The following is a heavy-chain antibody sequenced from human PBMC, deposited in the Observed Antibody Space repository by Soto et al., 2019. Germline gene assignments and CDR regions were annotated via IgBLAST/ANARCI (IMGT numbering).Heavy chain of an antibody. Sequence: SETLSLTCSVSGGSISIYYWSWFRQPPGKGLEWIGYIYYSGSTYYNPSLKSRVTMSVDTSKNQFSLKLSSVTAADTAVYYCASPKIAFYNWFDPWGQGTLVTVS. V-gene: IGHV4-59*04. CDR3: ASPKIAFYNWFDP. J-gene: IGHJ5*02. D-gene: IGHD3-3*02. CDR1: GGSISIYY. CDR2: IYYSGST.